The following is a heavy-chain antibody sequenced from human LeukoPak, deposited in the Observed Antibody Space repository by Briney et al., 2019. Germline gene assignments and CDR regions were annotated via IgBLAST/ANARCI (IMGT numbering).Heavy chain of an antibody. V-gene: IGHV3-11*01. CDR2: ISTSGSTI. CDR3: AGCRGSSCHGNHFQH. CDR1: GFTFSDYH. J-gene: IGHJ1*01. Sequence: PGGSLRLSCADSGFTFSDYHMSWIRQAPGKGLEWVSYISTSGSTIRYADSVKGRFTISRDNAKNSLYLQMNSLRAEDTAVYYCAGCRGSSCHGNHFQHWGQGTLVTVSS. D-gene: IGHD2-15*01.